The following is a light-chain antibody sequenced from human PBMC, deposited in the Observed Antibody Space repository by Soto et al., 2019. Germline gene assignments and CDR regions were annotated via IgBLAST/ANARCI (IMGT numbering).Light chain of an antibody. V-gene: IGLV2-23*01. Sequence: QSVLTQPASVSGSPGQSITIPCTGTSSDIGGYQLVSWYQQHPGKAPQLMIFEGTKRPSGVSNRFSGSKSGNTASLTISGLQTEDEADYYCRSYAGSRIYVFGTGTKVTVL. J-gene: IGLJ1*01. CDR3: RSYAGSRIYV. CDR2: EGT. CDR1: SSDIGGYQL.